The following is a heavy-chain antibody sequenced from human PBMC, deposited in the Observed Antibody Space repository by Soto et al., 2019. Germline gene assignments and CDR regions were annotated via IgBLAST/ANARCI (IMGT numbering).Heavy chain of an antibody. J-gene: IGHJ4*02. V-gene: IGHV4-59*01. CDR3: ARSPDRYYFDY. CDR2: IYNSGST. D-gene: IGHD3-16*02. Sequence: SSETLSLTCTFSGGSISGYYWSLIRQPPGKGLEWIGYIYNSGSTNYNPSLKSRVTVSVDTSKNQFSLKLNSVTAADTAVYYCARSPDRYYFDYWGQGTLVTVSS. CDR1: GGSISGYY.